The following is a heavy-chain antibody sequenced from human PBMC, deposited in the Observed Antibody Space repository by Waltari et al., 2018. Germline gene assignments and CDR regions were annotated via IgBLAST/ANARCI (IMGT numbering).Heavy chain of an antibody. CDR2: ISHNGRT. J-gene: IGHJ5*02. D-gene: IGHD1-1*01. CDR1: GGSFNSYS. Sequence: QVQLQQWGAGLLKPAETLSLTCAANGGSFNSYSWVWIRQPPGKGLEWIGEISHNGRTNENPSLKSRVAISVDTSKNHFSLKLNFLTAADTAVYYCARGEQLHLIRRNSFDTWGQGTLVTVSS. V-gene: IGHV4-34*01. CDR3: ARGEQLHLIRRNSFDT.